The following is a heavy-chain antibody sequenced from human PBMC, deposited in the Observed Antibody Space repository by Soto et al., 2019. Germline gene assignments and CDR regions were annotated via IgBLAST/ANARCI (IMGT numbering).Heavy chain of an antibody. D-gene: IGHD4-17*01. CDR1: GGSISSGGYY. J-gene: IGHJ4*02. V-gene: IGHV4-31*03. Sequence: QVQLQESGPGLEKPSQTLSLTCTVSGGSISSGGYYWSWIRQHPGKGLEWIGYIYYSGSTYYNPSLKSRVTISVDTSKNQFSLKLSSVTAADTAVYYCARGRGTVTTVTTHLDYWGQGTLVTVSS. CDR3: ARGRGTVTTVTTHLDY. CDR2: IYYSGST.